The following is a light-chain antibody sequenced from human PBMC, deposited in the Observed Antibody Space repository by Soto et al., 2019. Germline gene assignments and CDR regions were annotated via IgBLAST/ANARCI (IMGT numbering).Light chain of an antibody. CDR1: QNINWW. J-gene: IGKJ4*01. Sequence: DIQMTQSPSTLSASVGDRVTITCRASQNINWWLAWYQQKPGKAPKLLMYKASTLETGVPSRFSGSGSGTDFTLTISSLQPEDFATYYCLQDYNYPLTFGGGTKVDI. V-gene: IGKV1-5*03. CDR3: LQDYNYPLT. CDR2: KAS.